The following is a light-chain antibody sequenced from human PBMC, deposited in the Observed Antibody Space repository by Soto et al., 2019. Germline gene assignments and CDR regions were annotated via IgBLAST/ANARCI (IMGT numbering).Light chain of an antibody. J-gene: IGKJ4*01. CDR2: WAS. V-gene: IGKV4-1*01. Sequence: DVLMTQSPHSLAVCLGERAPITCTSRQSVLYRSNKKNYVVWYQQKPGQPPKVVIYWASTRASGVPDRFSGSGSGTDFTLTISSLQAEDVAVYYCQHYYSSPLTFGGGTKVDIK. CDR3: QHYYSSPLT. CDR1: QSVLYRSNKKNY.